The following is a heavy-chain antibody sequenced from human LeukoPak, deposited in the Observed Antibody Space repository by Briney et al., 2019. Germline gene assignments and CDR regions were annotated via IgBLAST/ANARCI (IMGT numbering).Heavy chain of an antibody. CDR1: GGSLSSYY. CDR3: ARLPDSGYDRGAFDI. CDR2: IYYSGST. Sequence: SETRSLTCTVAGGSLSSYYWGWIRQPPGKGLEWIGYIYYSGSTNYNPSLKSRVTISVDTSKNQFSLKLSSVTAADTAVYYCARLPDSGYDRGAFDIWGQGTMVTVSS. V-gene: IGHV4-59*08. J-gene: IGHJ3*02. D-gene: IGHD5-12*01.